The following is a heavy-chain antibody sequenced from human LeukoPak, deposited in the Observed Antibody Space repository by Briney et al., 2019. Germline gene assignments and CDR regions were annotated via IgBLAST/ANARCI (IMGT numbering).Heavy chain of an antibody. CDR2: ISSSGSTI. D-gene: IGHD3-22*01. CDR3: ARDHWDNYYDSSGYYHAFDI. J-gene: IGHJ3*02. Sequence: GGSLRLSCAASGFTFSDYYMSWIRQAPGKGLEWVSYISSSGSTIYYADSVKGRFTISRDNAKNSLYLQMNSLRSDDTAVYYCARDHWDNYYDSSGYYHAFDIWGQGTMVTVSS. CDR1: GFTFSDYY. V-gene: IGHV3-11*01.